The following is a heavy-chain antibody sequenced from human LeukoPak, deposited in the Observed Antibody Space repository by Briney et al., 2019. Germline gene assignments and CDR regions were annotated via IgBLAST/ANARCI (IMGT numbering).Heavy chain of an antibody. J-gene: IGHJ4*02. CDR1: GGSISSGDYY. CDR2: INHSGST. V-gene: IGHV4-39*07. Sequence: SETLSLTCTVSGGSISSGDYYWSWIRQPPGKGLEWIGEINHSGSTNYNPSLKSRVTISVDTSKNQFSLKLSSVTAADTAVYYCARGPDYYDSSGYYYAFFDYWGQGTLVTVSS. D-gene: IGHD3-22*01. CDR3: ARGPDYYDSSGYYYAFFDY.